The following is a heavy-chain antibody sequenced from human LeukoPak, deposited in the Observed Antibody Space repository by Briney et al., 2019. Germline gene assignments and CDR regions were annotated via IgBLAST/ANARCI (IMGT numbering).Heavy chain of an antibody. J-gene: IGHJ3*02. CDR3: ARPGITGTMGYGAFDI. V-gene: IGHV3-21*01. CDR2: IDSSSSYI. CDR1: VFTFSSYS. D-gene: IGHD1-7*01. Sequence: GGSLRLSCAASVFTFSSYSINWVRQAPGKGLEWVSSIDSSSSYIYYADSVKGRFTISRDNAKNSLFLQMNSLRVEDTAVYYCARPGITGTMGYGAFDIWGQGTRVTVSS.